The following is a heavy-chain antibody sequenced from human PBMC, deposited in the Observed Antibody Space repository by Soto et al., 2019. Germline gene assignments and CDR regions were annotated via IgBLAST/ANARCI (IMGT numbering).Heavy chain of an antibody. Sequence: QVQLVESGGGVVQPGRSLRLSCAASGFTFSSYGMHWVRQAPGKGLEWVAGIWYDGSNKYYSDSVKGRFTISRDNSKNMLYLQMNSLRAEDTAVYYCARDSQRYDSSGYYTHNWFAPWGQGTLVNVYS. D-gene: IGHD3-22*01. CDR2: IWYDGSNK. CDR1: GFTFSSYG. J-gene: IGHJ5*02. V-gene: IGHV3-33*01. CDR3: ARDSQRYDSSGYYTHNWFAP.